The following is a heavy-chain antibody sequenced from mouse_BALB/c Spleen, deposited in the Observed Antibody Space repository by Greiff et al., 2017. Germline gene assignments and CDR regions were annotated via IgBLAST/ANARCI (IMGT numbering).Heavy chain of an antibody. CDR2: ISSGGGST. Sequence: EVQGVESGGGLVKPGGSLKLSCAASGFAFSSYDMSWVRQTPEKRLEWVAYISSGGGSTYYPDTVKGRFTISRDNAKNTLYLQMSSLKSEDTAMYYCARRGNWGQGTSVTVSS. V-gene: IGHV5-12-1*01. J-gene: IGHJ4*01. CDR3: ARRGN. CDR1: GFAFSSYD.